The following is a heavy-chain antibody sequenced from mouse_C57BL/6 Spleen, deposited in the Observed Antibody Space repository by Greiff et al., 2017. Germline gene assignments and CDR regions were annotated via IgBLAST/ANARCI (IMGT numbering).Heavy chain of an antibody. D-gene: IGHD2-3*01. J-gene: IGHJ4*01. Sequence: EVMLVESGGGLVKPGGSLKLSCAASGFTFSSYAMSWVRQTPEKRLEWVATISDGGSYTYYPDNVKGRFTISRDNAKNNLYLQMSHLKSEDTAMYYCARVVTTGAMDYWGQGTSVTVSS. CDR2: ISDGGSYT. CDR1: GFTFSSYA. V-gene: IGHV5-4*03. CDR3: ARVVTTGAMDY.